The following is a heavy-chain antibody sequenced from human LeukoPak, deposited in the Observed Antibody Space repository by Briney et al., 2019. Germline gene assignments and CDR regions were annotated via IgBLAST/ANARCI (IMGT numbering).Heavy chain of an antibody. V-gene: IGHV3-7*03. Sequence: GGPLRLSCAASGFTSGSYWMSWVRQAPGKGLEWVANIKRDGSERNYVESVKGRFSISRDNAKNSLYLQMNSLRAEDTAVYYCARHSNGWSEGTYWGQGTLVTVTS. D-gene: IGHD6-19*01. CDR3: ARHSNGWSEGTY. CDR2: IKRDGSER. CDR1: GFTSGSYW. J-gene: IGHJ4*02.